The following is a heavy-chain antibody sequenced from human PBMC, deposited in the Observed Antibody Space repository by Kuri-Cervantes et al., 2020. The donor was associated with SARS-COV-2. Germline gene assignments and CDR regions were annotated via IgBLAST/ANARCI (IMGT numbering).Heavy chain of an antibody. CDR3: ARGFPRPIFGVVISYYGMDV. V-gene: IGHV4-59*01. D-gene: IGHD3-3*01. CDR1: GGPIRSYY. Sequence: SETLSPTCPVPGGPIRSYYWSWIRQPPGKGLEWIGYIYYSGITNYNPSLKSRVTISVDTSKNPFSLKLSSVTAADTAVYYFARGFPRPIFGVVISYYGMDVWGQGTTVTVSS. J-gene: IGHJ6*02. CDR2: IYYSGIT.